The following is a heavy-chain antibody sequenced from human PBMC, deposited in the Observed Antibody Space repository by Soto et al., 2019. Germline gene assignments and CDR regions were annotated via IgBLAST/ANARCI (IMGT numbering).Heavy chain of an antibody. CDR3: TTALLYYYDSSGYYWAFDI. Sequence: GGSLRLSCAASGFTFSNAWMSWVRQAPGKGLEWVGRIKSKTDGGTTDYAAPVKGRFTISRDDSKNTLYLQMNSLKTEDTAVYYCTTALLYYYDSSGYYWAFDIWGQGTMVTVS. CDR2: IKSKTDGGTT. V-gene: IGHV3-15*01. CDR1: GFTFSNAW. J-gene: IGHJ3*02. D-gene: IGHD3-22*01.